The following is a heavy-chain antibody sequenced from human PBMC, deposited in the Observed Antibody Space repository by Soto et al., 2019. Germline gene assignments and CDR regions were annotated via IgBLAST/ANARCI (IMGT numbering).Heavy chain of an antibody. CDR3: ARARGARYFDY. CDR2: IYYSGST. CDR1: GGSISSGDYY. D-gene: IGHD2-15*01. J-gene: IGHJ4*02. V-gene: IGHV4-30-4*01. Sequence: QVQLQESGPGLVKPSHTLSLTCTVSGGSISSGDYYWSWIRQPPGKGLEWFGYIYYSGSTYYNPSLKSQVTISVDTSKNQFSLKLRSVTAADTAVYYCARARGARYFDYWGQGTLVTVSS.